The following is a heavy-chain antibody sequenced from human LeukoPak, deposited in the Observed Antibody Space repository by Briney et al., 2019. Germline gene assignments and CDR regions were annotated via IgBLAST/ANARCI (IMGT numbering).Heavy chain of an antibody. V-gene: IGHV1-46*01. J-gene: IGHJ4*02. CDR2: INPSGGST. CDR3: AILAVAGSFDY. D-gene: IGHD6-19*01. Sequence: ASVKVSCKASGYTFTSYYMHWVRQAPGRGLEWMGIINPSGGSTSYAQKFQGRVTMTRDTSTSTVYMELSSLRSEDTAVYYCAILAVAGSFDYWGQGTLVTVSS. CDR1: GYTFTSYY.